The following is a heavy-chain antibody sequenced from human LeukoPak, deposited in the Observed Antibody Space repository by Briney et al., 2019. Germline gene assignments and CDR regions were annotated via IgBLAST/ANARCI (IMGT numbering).Heavy chain of an antibody. Sequence: GGSLRLSCAASGFTFSSYAMHWVRQAPGKGLEWVAVISYDGSNKYYADSVKGRFTISRDNSKNTLYLQMNSLRAEDTAVYYCARVNIMVRLLGGFDYWGQGTQVTVSS. V-gene: IGHV3-30-3*01. CDR1: GFTFSSYA. J-gene: IGHJ4*02. D-gene: IGHD3-10*01. CDR3: ARVNIMVRLLGGFDY. CDR2: ISYDGSNK.